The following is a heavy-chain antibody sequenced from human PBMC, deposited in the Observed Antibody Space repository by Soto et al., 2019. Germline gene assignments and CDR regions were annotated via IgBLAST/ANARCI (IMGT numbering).Heavy chain of an antibody. J-gene: IGHJ4*02. CDR3: VRVRIGAPTRYFDY. CDR2: VKNKANNYNT. CDR1: GFTFSDHY. V-gene: IGHV3-72*01. D-gene: IGHD2-21*01. Sequence: EVQLVESGGGLVQPGGSLRLSCAASGFTFSDHYMDWIRQAPGKGLEWVGRVKNKANNYNTDYAASVKGRFTISRDDSKSSLFLQMNSLRSDDTAVYHCVRVRIGAPTRYFDYWGQGTLVTVSS.